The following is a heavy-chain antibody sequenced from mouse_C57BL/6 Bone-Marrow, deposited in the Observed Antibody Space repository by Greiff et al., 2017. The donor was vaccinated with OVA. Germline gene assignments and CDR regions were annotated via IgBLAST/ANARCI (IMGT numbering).Heavy chain of an antibody. Sequence: QVQLQQPGPELVMPGASVKLSCKASGYTFTSYWMHWVKQRPGQGLEWIGEIDPSDSYTNYNQKFKGKSTLTVDKSSSTAYMQLSSLTSEDSAVYYCARNPITTVAHWYFDVWGTGTTVTVSS. J-gene: IGHJ1*03. V-gene: IGHV1-69*01. CDR3: ARNPITTVAHWYFDV. CDR2: IDPSDSYT. D-gene: IGHD1-1*01. CDR1: GYTFTSYW.